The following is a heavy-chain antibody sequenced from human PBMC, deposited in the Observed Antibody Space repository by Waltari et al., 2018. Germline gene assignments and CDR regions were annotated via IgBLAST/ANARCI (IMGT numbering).Heavy chain of an antibody. CDR1: GGSFRGYY. Sequence: QVQLQQWGAGLLKPSETLALTCAVYGGSFRGYYWSWIPQPPAKGLEWIGEINHSGSTNYNPSLKSRVTISVDTSKNQFSLKLSSVTAADTAVYYCARPGIVGARFFDYWGQGTLVTVSS. J-gene: IGHJ4*02. D-gene: IGHD1-26*01. CDR2: INHSGST. V-gene: IGHV4-34*01. CDR3: ARPGIVGARFFDY.